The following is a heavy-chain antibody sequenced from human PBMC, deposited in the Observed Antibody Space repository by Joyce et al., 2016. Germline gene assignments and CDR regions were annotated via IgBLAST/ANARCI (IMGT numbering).Heavy chain of an antibody. CDR2: ISYDGNKK. CDR3: AKEGAAFCGGDCYQDF. J-gene: IGHJ4*02. V-gene: IGHV3-30*18. CDR1: GFLLSEYA. D-gene: IGHD2-21*02. Sequence: QLVESGGGVVQPGRSLRLSCAASGFLLSEYAMHWVRQVPGKGLEWVSLISYDGNKKYYADSVKGRFTISRDSSRKMVFLQRNDLRAEDTAVYYCAKEGAAFCGGDCYQDFWGQGTLVTVSS.